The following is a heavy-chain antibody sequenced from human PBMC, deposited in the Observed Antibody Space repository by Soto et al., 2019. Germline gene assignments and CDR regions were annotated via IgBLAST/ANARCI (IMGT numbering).Heavy chain of an antibody. Sequence: SVKVSCKASGGTFSSYAISWVRQAPGRGLEWMGGIIPIFGTANYAQKFQGRVTITADESTSTAYMELSSLRSEDTAVYYCAGGLTYYYDSSGYKFDYWGQGTLVTVSS. J-gene: IGHJ4*02. CDR1: GGTFSSYA. CDR2: IIPIFGTA. D-gene: IGHD3-22*01. CDR3: AGGLTYYYDSSGYKFDY. V-gene: IGHV1-69*13.